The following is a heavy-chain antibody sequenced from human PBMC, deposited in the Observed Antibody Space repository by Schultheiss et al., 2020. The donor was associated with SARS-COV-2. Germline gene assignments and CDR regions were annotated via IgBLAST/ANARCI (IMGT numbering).Heavy chain of an antibody. CDR3: ARGSSERSGFAAFDF. Sequence: GGSLRLSCAASGFTFSSYAMSWVRQAPGKGLEWVSAISGSGGSTYYADSVKGRFTISRDNSKNTLYLQMNSLRAEDTAVYYCARGSSERSGFAAFDFWGQGTMVTVSS. V-gene: IGHV3-23*01. CDR2: ISGSGGST. CDR1: GFTFSSYA. J-gene: IGHJ3*01. D-gene: IGHD2-2*01.